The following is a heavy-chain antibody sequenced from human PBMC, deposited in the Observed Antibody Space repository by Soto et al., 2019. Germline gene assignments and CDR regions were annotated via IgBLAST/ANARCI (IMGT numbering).Heavy chain of an antibody. Sequence: EMRLLESGGGSVSPGASARLSCLTSGFMFDNYAMSWVRQSPARGLEWVAAISGSGHATYYTQSVRGRFTISRDNAKNTVYLQVNSLRAEDTGVYYCARLVASETGYGMDVWGQGTTVTVSS. CDR3: ARLVASETGYGMDV. V-gene: IGHV3-23*01. D-gene: IGHD3-9*01. CDR1: GFMFDNYA. CDR2: ISGSGHAT. J-gene: IGHJ6*02.